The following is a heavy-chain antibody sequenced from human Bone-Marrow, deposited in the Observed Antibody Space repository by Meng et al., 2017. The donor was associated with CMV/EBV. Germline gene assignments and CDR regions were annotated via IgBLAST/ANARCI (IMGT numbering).Heavy chain of an antibody. CDR1: GFTFSSYS. CDR2: ISSSSSYI. V-gene: IGHV3-21*04. Sequence: ESLKISCAASGFTFSSYSMNWVRQAPGKGLEWVSSISSSSSYIYYADSVKGRFTISRDNAKNSLYLQMNSLRAEDTAVYYCARDLGDFYYYGMDVWGQGTTVTVSS. J-gene: IGHJ6*02. CDR3: ARDLGDFYYYGMDV.